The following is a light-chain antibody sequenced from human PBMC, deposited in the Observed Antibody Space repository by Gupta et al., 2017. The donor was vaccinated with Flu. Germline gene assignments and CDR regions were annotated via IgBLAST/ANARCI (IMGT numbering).Light chain of an antibody. CDR2: YVS. V-gene: IGLV2-14*03. CDR3: SSKKSSSTLAI. CDR1: SNDVGGYNY. Sequence: QSALTQPASVSGSPGQSITLSCTGTSNDVGGYNYDSWYQQHPGKAPKLMIYYVSERPSGVSNRVSGSKSGTTASLTSTGLQSDDEADYYCSSKKSSSTLAIFGGGTRLTVL. J-gene: IGLJ2*01.